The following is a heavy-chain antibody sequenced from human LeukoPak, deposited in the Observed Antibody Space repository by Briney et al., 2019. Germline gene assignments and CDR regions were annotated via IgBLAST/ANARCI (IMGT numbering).Heavy chain of an antibody. D-gene: IGHD1-7*01. CDR2: INSCNGKT. J-gene: IGHJ6*02. CDR1: RYIFTRYV. V-gene: IGHV1-3*01. Sequence: GSVNASFKSSRYIFTRYVMHLVRPAPGQRVEWMGWINSCNGKTRYSQKLQGRVTITRDTSANTVYMELSSLRSGDTAVYYCARDDWNYKFTIHSYYYGMDVWGQGTTVTVSS. CDR3: ARDDWNYKFTIHSYYYGMDV.